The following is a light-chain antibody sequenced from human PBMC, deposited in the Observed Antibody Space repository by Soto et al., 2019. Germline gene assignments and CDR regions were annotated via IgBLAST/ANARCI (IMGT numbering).Light chain of an antibody. J-gene: IGLJ1*01. CDR1: GSNIGSNY. Sequence: QSVLTQPPSASGTPGQKVSISCSGSGSNIGSNYVYWYQQLPGTAPKLLIYKNNQRPSGVPDRFSGSKSDTSASLAITGLRSEEEADYYCAAWDDSLSGHLFGTGTKV. CDR2: KNN. V-gene: IGLV1-47*01. CDR3: AAWDDSLSGHL.